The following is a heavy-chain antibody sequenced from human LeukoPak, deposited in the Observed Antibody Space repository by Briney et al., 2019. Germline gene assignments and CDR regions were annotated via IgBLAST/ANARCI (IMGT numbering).Heavy chain of an antibody. J-gene: IGHJ4*02. Sequence: GASVKVSCKASGYTFTSYYMHWVRQAPGQGLEWMGIINPSGGSTSYAQKFQGRVTMTRGMSTSTVYMELSSLRSEDTAVYYCARGDIQLWFFDYWGQGTLVTVSS. D-gene: IGHD5-18*01. CDR1: GYTFTSYY. CDR3: ARGDIQLWFFDY. V-gene: IGHV1-46*01. CDR2: INPSGGST.